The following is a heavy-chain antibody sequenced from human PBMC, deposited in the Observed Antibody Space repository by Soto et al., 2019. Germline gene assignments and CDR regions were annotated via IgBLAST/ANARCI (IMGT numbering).Heavy chain of an antibody. D-gene: IGHD5-12*01. CDR3: ARDRARDGYNSDAFDI. V-gene: IGHV1-2*02. CDR1: GYTFTGYY. Sequence: ASVKVSCKAYGYTFTGYYMHWVRQAPGQGLEWMGWINPNSGGTNYAQKFQGRVTMTRDTSISTAYMELSRLRSVDTAVYYCARDRARDGYNSDAFDIWGQGTMVPVSS. CDR2: INPNSGGT. J-gene: IGHJ3*02.